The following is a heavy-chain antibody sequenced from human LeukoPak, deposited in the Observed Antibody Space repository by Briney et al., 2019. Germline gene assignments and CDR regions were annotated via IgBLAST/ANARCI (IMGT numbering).Heavy chain of an antibody. CDR3: ARDTYDSSGYYYKILDY. CDR1: GYTFTSYG. Sequence: ASVKFSCKASGYTFTSYGISWVRQAPGQGLEWMGWISAYNGNTNYAQKLQGRVTMTTDTSTSTAYMELRSLRSDDTAVYYCARDTYDSSGYYYKILDYWGQGTLVTVSS. J-gene: IGHJ4*02. D-gene: IGHD3-22*01. CDR2: ISAYNGNT. V-gene: IGHV1-18*01.